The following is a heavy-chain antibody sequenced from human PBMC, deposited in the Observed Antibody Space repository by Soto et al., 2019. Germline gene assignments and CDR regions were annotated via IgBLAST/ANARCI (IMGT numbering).Heavy chain of an antibody. J-gene: IGHJ6*02. V-gene: IGHV1-18*01. CDR3: ASFSIAAADPYGMDV. CDR1: GYTFTSYG. D-gene: IGHD6-13*01. Sequence: QVQLVQSGAEVKKPGASVKVSCKASGYTFTSYGISWVRQAPGPGLEWMGWISAYNGNTNYAQKLQGRVTMTTDTSPSTAYMELRRLRSDDTAVYYCASFSIAAADPYGMDVWGQGTTVTVSS. CDR2: ISAYNGNT.